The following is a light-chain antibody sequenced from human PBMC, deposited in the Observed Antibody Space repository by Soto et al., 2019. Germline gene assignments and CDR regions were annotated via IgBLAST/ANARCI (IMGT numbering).Light chain of an antibody. CDR3: QQYNGYST. Sequence: DIQMTQSPATLSASVGDRVTITCRASQSISDLLAWFQLKPGKAPKLLIYDASSLESGVPSRFSGSGSGTEFTLTITSLQPDDFATYYCQQYNGYSTFGQGTKVDI. J-gene: IGKJ1*01. CDR1: QSISDL. CDR2: DAS. V-gene: IGKV1-5*01.